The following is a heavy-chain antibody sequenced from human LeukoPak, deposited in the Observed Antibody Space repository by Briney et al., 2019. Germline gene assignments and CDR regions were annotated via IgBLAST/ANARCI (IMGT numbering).Heavy chain of an antibody. Sequence: SETLSLTCTVSGGSISSYYWSWIRQPAGKGLEWIGRIYTSGSTNYNPSLKSRVTMSVDTSKNQFSQKLSSVAAADTVVYYCARTRNDYSNYYYMGVWGKGTTVTVSS. D-gene: IGHD4-11*01. J-gene: IGHJ6*03. V-gene: IGHV4-4*07. CDR2: IYTSGST. CDR1: GGSISSYY. CDR3: ARTRNDYSNYYYMGV.